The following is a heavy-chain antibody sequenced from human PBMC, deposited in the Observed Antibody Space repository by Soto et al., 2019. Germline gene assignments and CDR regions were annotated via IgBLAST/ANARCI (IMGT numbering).Heavy chain of an antibody. CDR1: GGSISSSSSY. D-gene: IGHD2-2*01. Sequence: PSETLSLTCIVSGGSISSSSSYWAWIRQPPGKGLEWIGSIYYSGSTYYNPSLESRVTISVDTSKKQFSLKLNSVTAADTAVYYCASRGCNTTSCNYYYFGLDVWGQGTTVTVSS. J-gene: IGHJ6*02. V-gene: IGHV4-39*01. CDR3: ASRGCNTTSCNYYYFGLDV. CDR2: IYYSGST.